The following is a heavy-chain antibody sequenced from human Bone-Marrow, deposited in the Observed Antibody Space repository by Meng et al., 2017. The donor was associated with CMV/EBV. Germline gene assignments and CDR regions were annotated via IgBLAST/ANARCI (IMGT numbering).Heavy chain of an antibody. CDR1: GGSISSYY. V-gene: IGHV4-59*01. J-gene: IGHJ3*02. CDR2: IYYSGST. Sequence: GSLRLSCTVSGGSISSYYWSWIRQPPGKGLEWIGYIYYSGSTNYNPSLKSRVTISVDTSKNQFSLKLSSVTAADTAVYYCAGVGISNDAFDIWGQGPMVTVSS. D-gene: IGHD1-26*01. CDR3: AGVGISNDAFDI.